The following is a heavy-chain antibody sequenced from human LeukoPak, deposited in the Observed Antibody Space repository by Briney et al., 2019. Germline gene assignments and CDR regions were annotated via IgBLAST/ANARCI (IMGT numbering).Heavy chain of an antibody. CDR1: GGSISSGSYY. CDR2: IYTSGST. V-gene: IGHV4-61*02. D-gene: IGHD3-22*01. CDR3: ARPEDYDSSGYSRYFQH. J-gene: IGHJ1*01. Sequence: PSETLSLTCTVSGGSISSGSYYWSWIRQPAGKGLEWIGRIYTSGSTNYNPSLKSRVTMSVDTSKNQFSLKLSSLTAADTAVYYCARPEDYDSSGYSRYFQHWGQGTLVTVSS.